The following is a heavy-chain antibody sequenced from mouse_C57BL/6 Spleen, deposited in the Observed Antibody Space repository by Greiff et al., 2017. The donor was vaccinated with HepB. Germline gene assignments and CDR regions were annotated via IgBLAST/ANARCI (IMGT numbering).Heavy chain of an antibody. CDR3: ASSNYLDY. J-gene: IGHJ2*01. CDR1: GYTFTSYW. D-gene: IGHD1-1*01. V-gene: IGHV1-7*01. CDR2: INPSSGYT. Sequence: QVQLQQPGAELVRPGSSVKLSCKASGYTFTSYWMHWVKQRPGQGLEWIGYINPSSGYTKYNQKFKDKATLTADKSSSTAYMQLSSLTSEDSAVYYCASSNYLDYWGQGTTLTVSS.